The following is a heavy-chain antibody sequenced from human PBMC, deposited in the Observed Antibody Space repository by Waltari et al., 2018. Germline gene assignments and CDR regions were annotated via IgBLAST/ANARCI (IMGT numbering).Heavy chain of an antibody. J-gene: IGHJ4*02. CDR3: AKGDYYGSGSFLSIDY. CDR2: ISGSGGST. CDR1: GFTFSSYA. D-gene: IGHD3-10*01. Sequence: EVQLLESGGGWVQPGGSLRLSCAASGFTFSSYAMSWVRQATGKGLELVSAISGSGGSTSYADSVKGRFTISRDNSNHTLYLQMNSLRAEDTAVYYCAKGDYYGSGSFLSIDYWGQGTLVTVSS. V-gene: IGHV3-23*01.